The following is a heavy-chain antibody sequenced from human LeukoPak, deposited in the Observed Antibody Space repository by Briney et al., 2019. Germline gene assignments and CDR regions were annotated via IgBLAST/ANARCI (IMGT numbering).Heavy chain of an antibody. CDR2: ISSNSNYI. CDR1: GFTFISYR. J-gene: IGHJ4*02. CDR3: SSVPSLYEFWSGYFN. D-gene: IGHD3-3*01. Sequence: PGGFLRLSCAASGFTFISYRLNWVRQPPGKGLGWVSLISSNSNYIYYATSVKGRFIISRDNANNSLYLQMNGLRAEDTAVYYLSSVPSLYEFWSGYFNWGRGTLVTVSS. V-gene: IGHV3-21*01.